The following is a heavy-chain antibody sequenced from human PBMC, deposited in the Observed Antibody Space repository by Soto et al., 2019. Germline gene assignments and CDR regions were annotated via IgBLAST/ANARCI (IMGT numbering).Heavy chain of an antibody. CDR3: ARLEGLATISYYFDF. V-gene: IGHV4-39*01. Sequence: QLQLQESGPGLVKPSETLSLTCSVSDDSINRDKYYWGWIRQPPGKGLEWIGSIYYRGNAYYNPPLQPRVTISPDKSKSQFSLKLNSVTAADSAVYFCARLEGLATISYYFDFWGPGALVTVSS. J-gene: IGHJ4*02. CDR1: DDSINRDKYY. D-gene: IGHD3-9*01. CDR2: IYYRGNA.